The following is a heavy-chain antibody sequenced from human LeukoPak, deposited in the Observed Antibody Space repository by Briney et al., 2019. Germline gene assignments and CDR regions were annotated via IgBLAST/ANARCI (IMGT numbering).Heavy chain of an antibody. CDR1: GGSFSSYA. Sequence: SVKVSCKASGGSFSSYAITWVRQAPGQGLEWMGRIIPIFGTPTYAQKFQGRVTLTADMGSSTAYLELTSLTSEDTARYFCAKQGAVRQDYYMDVWGSGTTVTVSS. V-gene: IGHV1-69*06. J-gene: IGHJ6*03. CDR2: IIPIFGTP. D-gene: IGHD3-16*01. CDR3: AKQGAVRQDYYMDV.